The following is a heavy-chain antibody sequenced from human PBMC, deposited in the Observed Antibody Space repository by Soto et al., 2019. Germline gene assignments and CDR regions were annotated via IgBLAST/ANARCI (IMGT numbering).Heavy chain of an antibody. CDR2: ISGSGGST. D-gene: IGHD2-2*01. Sequence: EVQLLESGGGLVQPGGSLRLSCAASGFTFSSYAMSWVRQAPGKGLEWVSAISGSGGSTYYADSVKGRFTISRDNSKNPRYLQMNSLRAEDTAVYYCAKPNLGKGYCSSTSCYDDTFDYWGQGTLVTVSS. CDR1: GFTFSSYA. V-gene: IGHV3-23*01. CDR3: AKPNLGKGYCSSTSCYDDTFDY. J-gene: IGHJ4*02.